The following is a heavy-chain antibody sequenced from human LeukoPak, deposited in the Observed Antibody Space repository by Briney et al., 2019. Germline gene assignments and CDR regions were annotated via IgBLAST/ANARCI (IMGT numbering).Heavy chain of an antibody. V-gene: IGHV3-23*01. CDR2: ISGSGDST. J-gene: IGHJ6*03. D-gene: IGHD5-24*01. Sequence: GGSLRLSCAASGFTFSSYAMSWVRQAPGKGLGWVSAISGSGDSTYYADSVKGGLTISRDNSKNTLYLQMNSLRAEDTAVYYCAKAHGYNGYYYYMDVWGKGTTVTVSS. CDR1: GFTFSSYA. CDR3: AKAHGYNGYYYYMDV.